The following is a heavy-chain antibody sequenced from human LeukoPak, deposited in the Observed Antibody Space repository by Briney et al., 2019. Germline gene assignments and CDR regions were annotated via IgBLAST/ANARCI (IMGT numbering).Heavy chain of an antibody. J-gene: IGHJ3*02. D-gene: IGHD5-24*01. Sequence: SETLSLTCAVYGGSFSGYYWSWIRQPPGKGLEWIGEIIHSGSTNYNPSLKSRVTISVDTSKNQFSLKLSSVTAAGTAVYYCARPPITADAFDIWGQGTMVTVSS. CDR1: GGSFSGYY. V-gene: IGHV4-34*12. CDR2: IIHSGST. CDR3: ARPPITADAFDI.